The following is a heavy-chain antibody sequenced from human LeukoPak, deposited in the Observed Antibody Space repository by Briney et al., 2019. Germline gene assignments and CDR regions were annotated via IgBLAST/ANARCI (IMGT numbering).Heavy chain of an antibody. Sequence: GGSLRLSCAASGFTFSSYWMSWVRQAPGKGLEWVANIKQDGSEKYYVDSVKGRFTISRDNAKNSLYLQMNSPRAEDTAVYYCARGDYDYVWGSYRYPYFDYWGQGTLVTVSS. CDR1: GFTFSSYW. CDR2: IKQDGSEK. CDR3: ARGDYDYVWGSYRYPYFDY. V-gene: IGHV3-7*01. J-gene: IGHJ4*02. D-gene: IGHD3-16*02.